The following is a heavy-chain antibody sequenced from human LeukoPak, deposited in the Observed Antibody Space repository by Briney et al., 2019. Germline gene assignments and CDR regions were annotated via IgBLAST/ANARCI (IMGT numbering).Heavy chain of an antibody. CDR3: AVPIRGWYDY. Sequence: GGSLRLSCVASGFTFSNYWMTWVRQAPGKGLEWVANIKQDGSEKNYVDSVKGRFTISRDNAKNSLYLQINSLRAEDTAVYYCAVPIRGWYDYWGQGTLVTVSS. V-gene: IGHV3-7*01. CDR2: IKQDGSEK. D-gene: IGHD6-19*01. CDR1: GFTFSNYW. J-gene: IGHJ4*02.